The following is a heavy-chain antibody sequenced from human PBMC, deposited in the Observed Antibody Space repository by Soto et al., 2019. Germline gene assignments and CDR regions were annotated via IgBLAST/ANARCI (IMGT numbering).Heavy chain of an antibody. CDR1: GYPVTAYY. J-gene: IGHJ3*02. V-gene: IGHV1-2*02. CDR2: INPATGAA. D-gene: IGHD3-3*01. Sequence: QLHLVQSGAVVKKPGASVTVSCSASGYPVTAYYMHWVRQAPGRGLEWMGGINPATGAAKYTQTFQGRVTMTRDTSTSTVFMEPSGLTSEGTAVFYWARGGGVGVAGSAAFDMWGQGTLVTVSS. CDR3: ARGGGVGVAGSAAFDM.